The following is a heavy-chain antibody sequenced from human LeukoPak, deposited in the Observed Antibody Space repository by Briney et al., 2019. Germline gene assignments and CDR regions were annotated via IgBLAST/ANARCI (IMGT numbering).Heavy chain of an antibody. V-gene: IGHV1-69*13. CDR2: IIPIFGTA. CDR3: ARRVPASTIRYCGGDCYYFDY. D-gene: IGHD2-21*02. J-gene: IGHJ4*02. CDR1: GGTFSSYA. Sequence: AASVKVSCKASGGTFSSYAISWVRQAPGQGLERMGGIIPIFGTANYAQKFQGRVTITADESTSTAYMELSSLRSEDTAVYYCARRVPASTIRYCGGDCYYFDYWGQGTLVTVSS.